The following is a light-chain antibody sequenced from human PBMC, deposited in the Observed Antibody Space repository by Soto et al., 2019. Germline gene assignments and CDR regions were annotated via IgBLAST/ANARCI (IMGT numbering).Light chain of an antibody. CDR3: QQYTISPRT. CDR2: GAS. CDR1: QSVSSN. Sequence: EIVMTQSPSTLSVSPGERATLSCRASQSVSSNLAWYQQKPGQAPRLLIYGASTRATGIPDRFSGSGSGTEFTLSISRLEPEDFAVYYCQQYTISPRTFGGGTKVDIK. J-gene: IGKJ4*01. V-gene: IGKV3D-15*01.